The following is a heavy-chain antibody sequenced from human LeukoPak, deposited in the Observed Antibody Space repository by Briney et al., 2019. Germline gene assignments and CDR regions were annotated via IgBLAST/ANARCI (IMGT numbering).Heavy chain of an antibody. CDR3: ARRSSSWSNWFDP. Sequence: GGSLRLSRAASGFTFSSYWMHWVRQAPGTGLVWVSRINSDGSSTSYADSVKGRFTISRDNAKNTLYLQMNSLRAEDTAVYYCARRSSSWSNWFDPWGQGTLVTVSS. CDR1: GFTFSSYW. D-gene: IGHD6-13*01. J-gene: IGHJ5*02. CDR2: INSDGSST. V-gene: IGHV3-74*01.